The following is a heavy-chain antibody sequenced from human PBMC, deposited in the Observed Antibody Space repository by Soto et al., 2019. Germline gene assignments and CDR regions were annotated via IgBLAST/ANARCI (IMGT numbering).Heavy chain of an antibody. CDR2: IYWDDDK. CDR1: GFSLRTSGVG. V-gene: IGHV2-5*02. Sequence: SGPTLVNPTQTLTLTCTFSGFSLRTSGVGVGWISQPPGKAMERLALIYWDDDKQYSPSLKSRLTITKDTSKNQVVLTMTNMDPVDTATYYCARSLMVRGVIINWDFDYWGQGTLVTVSS. D-gene: IGHD3-10*01. J-gene: IGHJ4*02. CDR3: ARSLMVRGVIINWDFDY.